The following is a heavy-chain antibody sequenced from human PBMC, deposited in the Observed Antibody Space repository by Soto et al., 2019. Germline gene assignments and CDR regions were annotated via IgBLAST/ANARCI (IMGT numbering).Heavy chain of an antibody. CDR3: ARGDGDYYDGNGYLGRH. CDR2: IKSDGSGT. J-gene: IGHJ4*02. V-gene: IGHV3-74*01. Sequence: EVQLVESGGGLVQPGGSLRLSCAASGFTFSSYWMHWVRQAPGKGLVWVLRIKSDGSGTYYADSVKGRLTISRDNAKNTLYLQMNSLRAEDTAVYYCARGDGDYYDGNGYLGRHWGQGTLVTVSS. D-gene: IGHD3-22*01. CDR1: GFTFSSYW.